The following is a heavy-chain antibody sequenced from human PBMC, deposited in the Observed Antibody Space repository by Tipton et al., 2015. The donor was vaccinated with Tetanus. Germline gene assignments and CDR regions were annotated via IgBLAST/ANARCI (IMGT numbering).Heavy chain of an antibody. CDR1: GGSINGGDYY. V-gene: IGHV4-30-4*08. J-gene: IGHJ6*02. D-gene: IGHD2-8*02. Sequence: TLSLTCRVSGGSINGGDYYWSWIRQSPGKGLEWLGYISYSGTTYYNPSLKSRLSISVDTSKNRFSLTLTSVTASDTAMYYYSTGGLYYSYYGMDVWGQGTTVTVSS. CDR2: ISYSGTT. CDR3: STGGLYYSYYGMDV.